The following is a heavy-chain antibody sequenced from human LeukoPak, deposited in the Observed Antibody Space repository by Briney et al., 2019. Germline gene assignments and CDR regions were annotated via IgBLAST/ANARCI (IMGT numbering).Heavy chain of an antibody. J-gene: IGHJ4*02. CDR3: AREGDGYKKFDY. Sequence: ASVKVSCKASGGTFSSDAISWVRQAPGQGLEWMGLINPTDDSTSYAQKFQGRVSVTRDTSTSTVYMELSSLRSEDTAVYYCAREGDGYKKFDYWAQGILVTVSS. V-gene: IGHV1-46*01. CDR2: INPTDDST. D-gene: IGHD5-24*01. CDR1: GGTFSSDA.